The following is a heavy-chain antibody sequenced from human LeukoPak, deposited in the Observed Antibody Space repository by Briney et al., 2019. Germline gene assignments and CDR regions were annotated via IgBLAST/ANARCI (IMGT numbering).Heavy chain of an antibody. Sequence: GGSLRLSCAASGFTFDDYAMHWVRQAPGKGLEWVSGISWNSGSIGYADSVKGRFTISRDNAKNSLYLQMNSLRAEDTALYYCEKDMSYLVPAVIDYWGQGTLVTVSS. V-gene: IGHV3-9*01. CDR3: EKDMSYLVPAVIDY. CDR2: ISWNSGSI. J-gene: IGHJ4*02. D-gene: IGHD2-2*01. CDR1: GFTFDDYA.